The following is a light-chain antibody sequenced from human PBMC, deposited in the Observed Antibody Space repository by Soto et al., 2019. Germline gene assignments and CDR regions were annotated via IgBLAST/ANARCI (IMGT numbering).Light chain of an antibody. J-gene: IGKJ4*01. CDR3: LHHYSYPPT. Sequence: DIQMTQSPSAISASVGDSVTVSCRARQAIATRVAWFQQHPGKAPNRLIHSASILQSGAPSRFTGSVYGTEFTLTLNSLQPEDFATYVCLHHYSYPPTFGGGT. CDR2: SAS. V-gene: IGKV1-17*03. CDR1: QAIATR.